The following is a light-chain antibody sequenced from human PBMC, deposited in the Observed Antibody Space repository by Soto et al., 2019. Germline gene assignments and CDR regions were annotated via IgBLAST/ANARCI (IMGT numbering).Light chain of an antibody. J-gene: IGKJ1*01. CDR3: QQSYTTPRT. CDR2: GAS. V-gene: IGKV1-39*01. Sequence: QMTQSPSSLSASVGARVTITSRASQNIRTYLNWYQQKPGKAPSLLIYGASTLQSGVPSRFSGSGAATDFTLTITRLQPEDFATYYCQQSYTTPRTFGQGTKVEIK. CDR1: QNIRTY.